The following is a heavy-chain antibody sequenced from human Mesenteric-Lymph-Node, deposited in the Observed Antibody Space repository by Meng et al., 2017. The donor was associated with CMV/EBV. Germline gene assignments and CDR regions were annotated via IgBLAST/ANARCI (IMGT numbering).Heavy chain of an antibody. CDR2: INHSGST. Sequence: QAEVPQCGAGLLKPSDTLSVTCAVYGGSFSGYYWNWIRQSPEKGLEWIGEINHSGSTTYNPSFTSRIIISVDTSTNQISLNMSSVTAADTAVYYCARGSSYDILTGYFDYWGQGALVTVSS. CDR3: ARGSSYDILTGYFDY. V-gene: IGHV4-34*01. J-gene: IGHJ4*02. D-gene: IGHD3-9*01. CDR1: GGSFSGYY.